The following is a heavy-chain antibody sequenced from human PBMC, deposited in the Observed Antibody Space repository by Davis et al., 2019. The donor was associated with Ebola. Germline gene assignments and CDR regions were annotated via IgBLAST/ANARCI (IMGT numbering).Heavy chain of an antibody. D-gene: IGHD3-22*01. CDR3: ARALNYFDSSGYYYFDF. Sequence: AASVKVSCKASGGTFRSSAISWVRQAPGQGLEWMGWISPYNGNTNYAQKLQGRVTMTTDTSTTTAYMELSSLTSEDTAVYYCARALNYFDSSGYYYFDFWGQGTLVTVSS. CDR2: ISPYNGNT. V-gene: IGHV1-18*01. J-gene: IGHJ4*02. CDR1: GGTFRSSA.